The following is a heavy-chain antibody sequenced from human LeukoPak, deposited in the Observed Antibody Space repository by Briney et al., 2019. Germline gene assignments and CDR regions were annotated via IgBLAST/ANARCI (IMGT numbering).Heavy chain of an antibody. V-gene: IGHV3-23*01. Sequence: PGGSLRLSYAASGFTFSSYAMSWVRQAPGKGLEWVSAISGSGGSTYYADSVKGRFTISRDNSKNTLYLQMNSLRAEDTAVYYCAKNRCSSTSCYSPIDAFFDYWGQGTLVTVSS. CDR3: AKNRCSSTSCYSPIDAFFDY. CDR2: ISGSGGST. CDR1: GFTFSSYA. J-gene: IGHJ4*02. D-gene: IGHD2-2*01.